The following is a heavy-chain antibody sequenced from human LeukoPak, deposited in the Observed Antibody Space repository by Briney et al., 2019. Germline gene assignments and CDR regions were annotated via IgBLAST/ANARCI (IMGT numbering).Heavy chain of an antibody. Sequence: GGSLRLSCAASGFTFSSYSMNWVRQAPGKGLEWVSYISSSSTIYYADSVKGRFTISRDNAKNSLYLQMNSLRVEDTAVYYCARGVPSSYWGQGTLVTVSS. CDR3: ARGVPSSY. CDR2: ISSSSTI. J-gene: IGHJ4*02. V-gene: IGHV3-48*01. CDR1: GFTFSSYS. D-gene: IGHD6-13*01.